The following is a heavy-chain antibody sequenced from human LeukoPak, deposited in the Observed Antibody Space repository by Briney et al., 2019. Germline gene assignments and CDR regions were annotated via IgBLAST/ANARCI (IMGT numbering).Heavy chain of an antibody. CDR3: ATGGAVAGRFAY. V-gene: IGHV3-7*01. Sequence: GGSLRLSCAVSGFSFSSNCMSWVRQAPGKGLEWVAKIKEDGNEIYYVNSVKGRFTISRDNTKNSLFLQMNSLRAEDTAVYYCATGGAVAGRFAYWGQGTLVTVSS. D-gene: IGHD6-19*01. CDR2: IKEDGNEI. CDR1: GFSFSSNC. J-gene: IGHJ4*02.